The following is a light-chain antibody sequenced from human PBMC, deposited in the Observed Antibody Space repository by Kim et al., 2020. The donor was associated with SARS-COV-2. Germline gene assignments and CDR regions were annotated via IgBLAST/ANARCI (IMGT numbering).Light chain of an antibody. CDR1: SLRSYY. CDR2: GKN. J-gene: IGLJ2*01. CDR3: NSRASNDNVV. Sequence: SSELTQDPAVSVALGQTVSITCQGDSLRSYYATWYQQKPGQAPILVIYGKNNRPSGIPDRFSGSSSGNTASLTITGTQAGDEADYYCNSRASNDNVVFGGGTQLTVL. V-gene: IGLV3-19*01.